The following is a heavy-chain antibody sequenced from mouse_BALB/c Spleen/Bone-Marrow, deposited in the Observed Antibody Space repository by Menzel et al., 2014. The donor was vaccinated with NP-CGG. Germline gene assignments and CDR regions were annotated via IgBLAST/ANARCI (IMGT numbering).Heavy chain of an antibody. CDR2: INPSSGYT. Sequence: QVQLKESGAELARPGASVWMSCKASGYTFTSYPMNWVKQRPGQGLEWIGYINPSSGYTNYNQKFKDKATLTADKSSSTAYMQLSSLISEDSAVYYCIRRAAYYFDYWGQGTTLTVSS. J-gene: IGHJ2*01. CDR3: IRRAAYYFDY. D-gene: IGHD3-3*01. V-gene: IGHV1-4*01. CDR1: GYTFTSYP.